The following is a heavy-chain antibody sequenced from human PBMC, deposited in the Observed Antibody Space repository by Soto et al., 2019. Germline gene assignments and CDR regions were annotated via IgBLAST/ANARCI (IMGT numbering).Heavy chain of an antibody. CDR2: ISGSGGST. J-gene: IGHJ4*02. CDR3: AKAQAQVVASSGDY. CDR1: GFTFSSYA. V-gene: IGHV3-23*01. Sequence: GGSLRLSCAASGFTFSSYAMSWVRQAPGKGLEWVSAISGSGGSTYYADSVKGRFTISRDNSKNTLYLQMNSLRAEDTAVYYCAKAQAQVVASSGDYWGQGTLVTVSS. D-gene: IGHD2-15*01.